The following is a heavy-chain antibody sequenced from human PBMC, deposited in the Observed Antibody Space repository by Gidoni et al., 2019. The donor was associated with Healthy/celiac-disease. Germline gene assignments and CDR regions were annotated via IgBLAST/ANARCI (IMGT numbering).Heavy chain of an antibody. CDR1: GFTFSNAW. CDR2: IKSKTDGGTT. D-gene: IGHD3-22*01. V-gene: IGHV3-15*01. CDR3: TTDNGPYHYDRGGAFDI. Sequence: EVQLVESGGGLVKPGGSLRLSCAASGFTFSNAWMSWVRQAPGKGLEWVGRIKSKTDGGTTDYAAPVKGRFTISRDDSKNTLYLQMNSLKTEDTAVYYCTTDNGPYHYDRGGAFDIWGQGTMVTVFS. J-gene: IGHJ3*02.